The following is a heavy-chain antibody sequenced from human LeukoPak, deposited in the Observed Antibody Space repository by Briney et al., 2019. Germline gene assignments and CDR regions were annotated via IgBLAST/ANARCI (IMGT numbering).Heavy chain of an antibody. Sequence: GGSLRLSCAASGFTFTNHAMQWVRQAPGKGLEYVSAISGNGGSTYYANSVKGRFTISRDNSKNTVYLQMGSLRPEDMAVYYCARAGVVRYVAWLINYYMYVWGKGTTVTVSS. V-gene: IGHV3-64*01. D-gene: IGHD3-9*01. J-gene: IGHJ6*03. CDR1: GFTFTNHA. CDR3: ARAGVVRYVAWLINYYMYV. CDR2: ISGNGGST.